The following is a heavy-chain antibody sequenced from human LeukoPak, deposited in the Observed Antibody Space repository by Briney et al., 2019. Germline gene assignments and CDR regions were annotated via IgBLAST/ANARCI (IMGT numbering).Heavy chain of an antibody. D-gene: IGHD3-22*01. CDR3: AKSGWDYDRSGSYYTVDY. CDR1: GFTFSSYA. J-gene: IGHJ4*02. V-gene: IGHV3-23*01. CDR2: ISGSGGST. Sequence: GGSLRLSCAASGFTFSSYAMSWVRQAPGKGLEWVSGISGSGGSTYSADSVKGRFTISRDNSKNTLYLQMNSLRAEDTAVYYCAKSGWDYDRSGSYYTVDYWGQGTLVTVSS.